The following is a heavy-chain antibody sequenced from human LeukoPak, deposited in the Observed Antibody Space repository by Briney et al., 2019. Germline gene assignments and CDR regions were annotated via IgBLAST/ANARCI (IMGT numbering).Heavy chain of an antibody. Sequence: SQTLSLTCTVSGGSISSGGYYWSWIRQPPGKGLEWIGYIYHSGSTYYNPSLKSRVTISADKSKNQVSLRLTSVTAADTAVYYCARLSVIVGAALEYYYYYMDVWGQGTTVTVSS. J-gene: IGHJ6*03. D-gene: IGHD1-26*01. CDR3: ARLSVIVGAALEYYYYYMDV. V-gene: IGHV4-30-2*01. CDR2: IYHSGST. CDR1: GGSISSGGYY.